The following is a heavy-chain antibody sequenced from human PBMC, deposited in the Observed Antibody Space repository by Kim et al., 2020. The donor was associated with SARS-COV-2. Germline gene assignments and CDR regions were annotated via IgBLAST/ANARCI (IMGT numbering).Heavy chain of an antibody. J-gene: IGHJ4*02. Sequence: ASVKVSCKASGYTFTTYAIHWVRQVPGQRLEWMGWINVGNGNTKYSRKFQGRVTITRDTSESTADMELSSLTSEDTAVYYCARDLTGDKAYWGQGTLV. CDR2: INVGNGNT. D-gene: IGHD3-9*01. CDR1: GYTFTTYA. V-gene: IGHV1-3*01. CDR3: ARDLTGDKAY.